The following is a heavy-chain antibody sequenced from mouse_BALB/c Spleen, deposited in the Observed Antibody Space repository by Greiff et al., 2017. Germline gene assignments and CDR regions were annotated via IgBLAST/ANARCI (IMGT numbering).Heavy chain of an antibody. J-gene: IGHJ4*01. V-gene: IGHV5-4*02. CDR2: ISDGGSYT. Sequence: EVKVVESGGGLVKPGGSLKLSCAASGFTFSDYYMYWVRQTPEKRLEWVATISDGGSYTYYPDSVKGRFTISRDNAKNNLYLQMSSLKSEDTAMYYCAREGNYYGSSYYAMDYWGQGTSVTVSS. D-gene: IGHD1-1*01. CDR3: AREGNYYGSSYYAMDY. CDR1: GFTFSDYY.